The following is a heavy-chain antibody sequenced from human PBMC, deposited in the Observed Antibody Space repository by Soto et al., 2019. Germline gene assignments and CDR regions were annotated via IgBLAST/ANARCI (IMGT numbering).Heavy chain of an antibody. D-gene: IGHD7-27*01. Sequence: SVKVSCKASGYTFTSYGISWVRQAPGQGLEWMGGIIPIFGTANYAQKFQGRVTITADESTSTAYMELSSLTSEDTAVYYCARGPRNWGVDYWGQGTLVTVSS. CDR3: ARGPRNWGVDY. J-gene: IGHJ4*02. CDR2: IIPIFGTA. V-gene: IGHV1-69*13. CDR1: GYTFTSYG.